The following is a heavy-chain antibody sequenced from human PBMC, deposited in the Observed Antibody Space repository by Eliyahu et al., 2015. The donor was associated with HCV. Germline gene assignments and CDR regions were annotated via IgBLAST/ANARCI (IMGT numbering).Heavy chain of an antibody. J-gene: IGHJ4*02. CDR1: GDTFTSYA. D-gene: IGHD4-23*01. Sequence: QVQLVQSXAEVKKPGSSVKVSCKASGDTFTSYAISWVRQAPGQGLVWMGRIIPLLDIIHYAQKLQGRVTISADKSTSTAYMELSSVRSEDTAIYYCARVDYGDNSFHYWGQGTLVTVSS. CDR2: IIPLLDII. CDR3: ARVDYGDNSFHY. V-gene: IGHV1-69*04.